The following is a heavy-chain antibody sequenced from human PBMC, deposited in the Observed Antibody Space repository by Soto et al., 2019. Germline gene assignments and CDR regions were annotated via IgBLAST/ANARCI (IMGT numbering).Heavy chain of an antibody. CDR3: ARVGNTYYYYGMDV. CDR1: GGSFSGYY. J-gene: IGHJ6*02. V-gene: IGHV4-34*01. Sequence: QVQLQQWGAGLLKPSETLSLTCAVYGGSFSGYYWSWIRQPPGKGLEWIGEINHSGSTNYNPSLKSRVTISVDTSKNQFSLKLSSVTAADTAVYYCARVGNTYYYYGMDVWGQGNTVTVSS. CDR2: INHSGST.